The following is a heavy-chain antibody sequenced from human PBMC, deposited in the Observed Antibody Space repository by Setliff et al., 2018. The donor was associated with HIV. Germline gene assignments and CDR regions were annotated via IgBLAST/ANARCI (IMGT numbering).Heavy chain of an antibody. V-gene: IGHV4-34*01. CDR1: GGSLSGYY. J-gene: IGHJ4*02. D-gene: IGHD3-10*01. Sequence: PSETLSLTCAVYGGSLSGYYWSWIRQPPGKGLEWFGEINHSGSTNYNPSLKSRVTISVDTSKNQFSLKLYSVTAADTAVYYCAGAYFGSGIYYWGQGTLVTVSS. CDR2: INHSGST. CDR3: AGAYFGSGIYY.